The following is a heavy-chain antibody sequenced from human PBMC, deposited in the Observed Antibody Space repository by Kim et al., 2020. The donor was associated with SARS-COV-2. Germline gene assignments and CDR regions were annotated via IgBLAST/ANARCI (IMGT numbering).Heavy chain of an antibody. CDR3: ARVQIPYGDHDYYYGMDV. CDR1: GFTFSSYA. CDR2: ISYDGSNK. J-gene: IGHJ6*02. D-gene: IGHD4-17*01. V-gene: IGHV3-30*04. Sequence: GGSLRLSCAASGFTFSSYAMHWVRQAPGKGLEWVAVISYDGSNKYYADSVKGRFTISRDNSKNTLYLQMNSLRAEDTAVYYCARVQIPYGDHDYYYGMDVWGQGTTVTVSS.